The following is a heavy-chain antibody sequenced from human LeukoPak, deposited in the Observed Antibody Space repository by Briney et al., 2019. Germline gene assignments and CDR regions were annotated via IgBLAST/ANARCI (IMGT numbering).Heavy chain of an antibody. CDR3: ARLRETGDYGIDY. D-gene: IGHD4-17*01. V-gene: IGHV4-38-2*02. J-gene: IGHJ4*02. CDR1: GYSISSCYY. Sequence: SETLSLTCTVSGYSISSCYYCGWLRQPPGKRLEWIGSIYHSGSTYYNPSLKSRVTISVDTSKNQFSLKLSSVTAADTAVYYCARLRETGDYGIDYWGQGTLVTVSS. CDR2: IYHSGST.